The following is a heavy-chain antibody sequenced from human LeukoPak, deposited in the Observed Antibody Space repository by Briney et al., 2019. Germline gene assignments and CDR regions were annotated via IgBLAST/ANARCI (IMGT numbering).Heavy chain of an antibody. Sequence: PGGSLRLSCAASGFTFNNYAMTWVRQAPGKGLEWVSVINGGGSSYYADSVKGRFPVSRDNSKNTLYLQMNSLRDEDTAVYYCAKGQGYNYGDSIDYWGQGTLVTVSS. D-gene: IGHD5-18*01. CDR2: INGGGSS. CDR3: AKGQGYNYGDSIDY. CDR1: GFTFNNYA. V-gene: IGHV3-23*01. J-gene: IGHJ4*02.